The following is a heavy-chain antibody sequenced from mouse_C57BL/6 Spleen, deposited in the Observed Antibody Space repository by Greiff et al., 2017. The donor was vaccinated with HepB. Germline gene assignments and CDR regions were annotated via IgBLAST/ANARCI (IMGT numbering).Heavy chain of an antibody. J-gene: IGHJ1*03. CDR1: GYTFTSYD. CDR3: ARSEGLRGYFDV. V-gene: IGHV1-85*01. D-gene: IGHD2-4*01. Sequence: QVQLQQSGPELVKPGASVKLSCKASGYTFTSYDINWVKQRPGQGLEWIGWIYPRGGSTKYNEKFKGKATLTVDTSSSTAYMELHSLTSEDSAVYFCARSEGLRGYFDVWGTGTTVTVSS. CDR2: IYPRGGST.